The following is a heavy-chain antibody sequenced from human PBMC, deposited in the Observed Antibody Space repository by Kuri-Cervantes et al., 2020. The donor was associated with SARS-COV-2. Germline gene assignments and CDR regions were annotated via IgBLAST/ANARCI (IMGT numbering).Heavy chain of an antibody. CDR2: ISGSGGST. Sequence: GESLKISCAASGFTFSSYAMSWVRQAPGKGLEWVSAISGSGGSTYYADSVKGRFTISRDNSKNTLYLQMNSLRAEDTAVYYCAFSPNFVVVSPCAFDIWGQGTMVTVSS. D-gene: IGHD2-2*01. V-gene: IGHV3-23*01. CDR3: AFSPNFVVVSPCAFDI. CDR1: GFTFSSYA. J-gene: IGHJ3*02.